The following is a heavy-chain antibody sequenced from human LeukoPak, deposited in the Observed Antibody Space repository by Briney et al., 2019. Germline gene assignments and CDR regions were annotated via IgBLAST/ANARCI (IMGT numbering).Heavy chain of an antibody. CDR2: IFYSGGT. D-gene: IGHD3-9*01. V-gene: IGHV4-59*01. CDR1: GGSISSYY. Sequence: SETLSLTCTVSGGSISSYYWSWIRQPPGKGLEWIGYIFYSGGTNYNPSLKSRVTISVDTSKNQFSLKLSSVTAADTAVYYCARSQILVIRQYYYYYMDVWGKGTTVTVSS. J-gene: IGHJ6*03. CDR3: ARSQILVIRQYYYYYMDV.